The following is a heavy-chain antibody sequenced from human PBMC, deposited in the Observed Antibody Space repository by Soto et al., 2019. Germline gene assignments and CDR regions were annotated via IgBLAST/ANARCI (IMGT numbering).Heavy chain of an antibody. D-gene: IGHD5-12*01. CDR2: IWYDGSNK. CDR3: ARDPGYSGYEGIDY. V-gene: IGHV3-33*01. Sequence: GVSLRLSCAASGFTFSSYGMHWVRQAPGKGLEWVAVIWYDGSNKYYADSVKGRFTISRDNSKNTLYLQMNSLRAEDTAAYYCARDPGYSGYEGIDYWGQGTLVTVSS. CDR1: GFTFSSYG. J-gene: IGHJ4*02.